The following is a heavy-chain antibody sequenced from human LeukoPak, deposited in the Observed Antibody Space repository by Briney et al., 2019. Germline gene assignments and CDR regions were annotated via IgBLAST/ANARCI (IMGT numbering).Heavy chain of an antibody. CDR3: AKHLYSSGWFNWFDP. Sequence: PSETLSLTCTVSGGSVSSSSYYWGWIRQPPGKGLEWIGTIYYSGSTYYNPSFKSRVTISVDTSKNQFSLKLSSVTAADTAVYYCAKHLYSSGWFNWFDPWGQGTLVTVSS. CDR2: IYYSGST. V-gene: IGHV4-39*01. D-gene: IGHD6-19*01. J-gene: IGHJ5*02. CDR1: GGSVSSSSYY.